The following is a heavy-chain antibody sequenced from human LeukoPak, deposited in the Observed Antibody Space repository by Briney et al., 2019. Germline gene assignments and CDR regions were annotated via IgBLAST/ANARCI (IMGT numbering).Heavy chain of an antibody. D-gene: IGHD3-22*01. Sequence: ASVKVSCKASGYTFTGHYMSWVRQAPGQGLEWMGLINPNSGATNYAQKFQGRVTMTRDTSISTAYMELSRLRSDDTAVYYCARDDYYDSSGFPNWFDPWGQGTLVTVSS. CDR3: ARDDYYDSSGFPNWFDP. V-gene: IGHV1-2*02. CDR1: GYTFTGHY. CDR2: INPNSGAT. J-gene: IGHJ5*02.